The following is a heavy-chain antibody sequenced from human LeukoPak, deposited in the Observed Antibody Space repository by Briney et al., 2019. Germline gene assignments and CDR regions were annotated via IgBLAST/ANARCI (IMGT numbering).Heavy chain of an antibody. D-gene: IGHD2/OR15-2a*01. J-gene: IGHJ4*02. CDR2: IYYSGST. V-gene: IGHV4-59*12. CDR1: GGSISSYH. CDR3: ASLSAPLDY. Sequence: SETLSLTCTVSGGSISSYHWSWIRQPPGKGLEWIGYIYYSGSTNYNPSLKSRVTISVDTSKNQFSLKLSSVTAADTAVYYCASLSAPLDYWGQGTLVTVSS.